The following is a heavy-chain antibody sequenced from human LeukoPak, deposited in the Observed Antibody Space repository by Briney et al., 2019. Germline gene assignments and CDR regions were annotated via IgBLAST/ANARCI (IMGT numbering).Heavy chain of an antibody. D-gene: IGHD2-15*01. CDR3: AKGSGSSCYSPCDY. V-gene: IGHV3-11*01. CDR1: GFTFSDYY. CDR2: ISSSGSTI. J-gene: IGHJ4*02. Sequence: PGGSLRLSCAASGFTFSDYYMSWIRQAPGKGLEWVSYISSSGSTIYYADSVKGRFTISRDNAKNSLYLQMDSLRAEDTAVYYCAKGSGSSCYSPCDYWGQGILVTVSS.